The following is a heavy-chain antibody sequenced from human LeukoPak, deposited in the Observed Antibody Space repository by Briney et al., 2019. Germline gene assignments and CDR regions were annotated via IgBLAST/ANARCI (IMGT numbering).Heavy chain of an antibody. V-gene: IGHV1-2*02. CDR2: INPNSDGT. CDR1: GYTFTGYY. CDR3: ASSHYGSGSYYNP. J-gene: IGHJ5*02. D-gene: IGHD3-10*01. Sequence: ASVKVSCKASGYTFTGYYMHWVRQAPGQGLEWMGWINPNSDGTNYAQKFQGRVTMTRDTSISTAYMELSRLRSDDTAVYYCASSHYGSGSYYNPWGQGTLVTVSS.